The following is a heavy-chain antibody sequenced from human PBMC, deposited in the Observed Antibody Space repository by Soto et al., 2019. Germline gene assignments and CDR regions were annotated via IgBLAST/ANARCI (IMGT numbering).Heavy chain of an antibody. D-gene: IGHD2-2*01. V-gene: IGHV3-74*01. Sequence: EVQLVESGGGLVQPGGSLRLSCAASGFTLSNYWMHWARQAPGKGLVWVSRISSDGSSTNYADSVKGRFTISRDNAKNTLDLQMNILRAEDTAVYYCARVPYCSSSSCYSDFDSWGQGTLVTVSS. J-gene: IGHJ4*02. CDR1: GFTLSNYW. CDR3: ARVPYCSSSSCYSDFDS. CDR2: ISSDGSST.